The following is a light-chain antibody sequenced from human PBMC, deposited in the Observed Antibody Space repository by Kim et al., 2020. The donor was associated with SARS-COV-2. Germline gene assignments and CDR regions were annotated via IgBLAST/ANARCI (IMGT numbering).Light chain of an antibody. J-gene: IGKJ4*01. CDR1: QTISNNF. V-gene: IGKV3-20*01. CDR3: QQYGSSSLT. Sequence: EIVLTQSPGTLSLSPGERATLSCRATQTISNNFLGGFQQKPGQAPRLLIYGASSRATGIPDRFSGSGSGTDFTLTISRLEPEDFAVYYCQQYGSSSLTFGGGTKVDIK. CDR2: GAS.